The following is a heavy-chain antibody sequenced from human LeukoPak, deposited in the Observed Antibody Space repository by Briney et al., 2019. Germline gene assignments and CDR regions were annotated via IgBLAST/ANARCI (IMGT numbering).Heavy chain of an antibody. V-gene: IGHV3-48*03. CDR1: GFTFSSYE. Sequence: GGSLRLSCAASGFTFSSYEMNWVRQAPGKGLEWVSYISSSGSTIYYADSVEGRFTISRDNAKNSLYLQMNSLRAEDTAVYYCARGTTVTKIDYWGQGTLVTVSS. D-gene: IGHD4-17*01. CDR3: ARGTTVTKIDY. J-gene: IGHJ4*02. CDR2: ISSSGSTI.